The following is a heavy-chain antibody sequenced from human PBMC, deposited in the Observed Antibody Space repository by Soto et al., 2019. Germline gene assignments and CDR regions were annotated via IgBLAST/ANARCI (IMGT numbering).Heavy chain of an antibody. CDR1: GGTFSSYT. V-gene: IGHV1-69*02. J-gene: IGHJ6*02. CDR2: IIPILGIA. Sequence: QVQLVQSGAEVKKPGSSVKVSCKASGGTFSSYTISWVRQAPGQGLEWMGRIIPILGIANYAQKFRGRVTITADKSTSTAYMELSSLRCEETSVYYCPNGSPGQFVFLGQGTTVTVSS. D-gene: IGHD3-10*01. CDR3: PNGSPGQFVF.